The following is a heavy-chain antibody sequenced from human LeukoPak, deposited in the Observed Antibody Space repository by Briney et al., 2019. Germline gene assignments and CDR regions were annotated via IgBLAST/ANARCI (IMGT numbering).Heavy chain of an antibody. D-gene: IGHD3-3*01. J-gene: IGHJ6*02. CDR1: GGSISSGGYS. CDR2: IYHSGST. CDR3: ARGRYYDFWSGYYRYYYYGMDV. Sequence: PSQTLSLTCAVSGGSISSGGYSWSWIRQPPGKGLEWIGYIYHSGSTYYNPSLKSRVTISVDTSKNQFSLKLSSVTAADTAVYYCARGRYYDFWSGYYRYYYYGMDVWGQGTTVTVSS. V-gene: IGHV4-30-2*01.